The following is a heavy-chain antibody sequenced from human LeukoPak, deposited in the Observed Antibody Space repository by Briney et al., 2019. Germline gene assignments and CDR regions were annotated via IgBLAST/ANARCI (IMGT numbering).Heavy chain of an antibody. Sequence: GGSLRLSCAASGFTFSSYWMHWVRQAPGKGPVWVSRIKTDGSSTSYADSVKGRFTISRDDAKNTLYLQMNSLRAEDTAVYYCARDLTSEWELLNWGQGTLVTVSS. J-gene: IGHJ4*02. CDR1: GFTFSSYW. V-gene: IGHV3-74*01. D-gene: IGHD1-26*01. CDR3: ARDLTSEWELLN. CDR2: IKTDGSST.